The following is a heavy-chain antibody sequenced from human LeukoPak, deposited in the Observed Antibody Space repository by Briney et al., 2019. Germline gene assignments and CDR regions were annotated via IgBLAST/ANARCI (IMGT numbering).Heavy chain of an antibody. D-gene: IGHD6-13*01. Sequence: ASVKVSCKASGYTFTSYAMHWVRQAPGQRLEWMGWINAGNGNTKYSQKFQGRVTITGDTSASTAYMELSSLRSEDTAVYYCARTSQAAYSSSWYWFDPWGQGTLVTVSS. CDR1: GYTFTSYA. V-gene: IGHV1-3*01. CDR3: ARTSQAAYSSSWYWFDP. CDR2: INAGNGNT. J-gene: IGHJ5*02.